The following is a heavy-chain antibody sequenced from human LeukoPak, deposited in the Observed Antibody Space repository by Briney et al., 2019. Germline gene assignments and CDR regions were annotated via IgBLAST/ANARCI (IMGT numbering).Heavy chain of an antibody. J-gene: IGHJ4*02. CDR3: ARGPSVAAHLDY. CDR2: IYDSGTT. D-gene: IGHD5-12*01. CDR1: GGSIISGGYY. V-gene: IGHV4-31*03. Sequence: SETLSLTCTVSGGSIISGGYYWTWIRQHPGKGLEWIGYIYDSGTTYYNPSLKSRVTISLDTSKNQFSLKLISVTAADTAVYYCARGPSVAAHLDYWGQGTLVTVSS.